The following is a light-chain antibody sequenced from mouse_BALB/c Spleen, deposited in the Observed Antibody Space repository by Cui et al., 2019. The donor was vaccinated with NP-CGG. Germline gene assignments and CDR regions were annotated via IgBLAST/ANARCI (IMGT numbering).Light chain of an antibody. CDR2: GTN. CDR1: TGAVTIRNY. V-gene: IGLV1*01. CDR3: ALWYSNHWV. Sequence: QAVVTQESVLTTSPGETVTLTCRSSTGAVTIRNYANWVQEKPDHLFTGLIGGTNNRAPGVPARFSGSLIGDKAALTITGAQTEDEAIYFCALWYSNHWVFGGGTKLTVL. J-gene: IGLJ1*01.